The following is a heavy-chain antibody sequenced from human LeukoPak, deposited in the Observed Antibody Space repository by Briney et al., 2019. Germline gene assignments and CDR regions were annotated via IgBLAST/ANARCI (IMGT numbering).Heavy chain of an antibody. CDR1: GGSISSHY. Sequence: SETLSLTCTVSGGSISSHYWSWIRQPPGKGLEWIGYIYYSGSTNYNPSLKSRVTISVDTSKNQFSLKLSSVTAADTAVYYCARVGTYDILTGYYSTTDAFDIWGQGTMVTVS. CDR2: IYYSGST. J-gene: IGHJ3*02. V-gene: IGHV4-59*11. D-gene: IGHD3-9*01. CDR3: ARVGTYDILTGYYSTTDAFDI.